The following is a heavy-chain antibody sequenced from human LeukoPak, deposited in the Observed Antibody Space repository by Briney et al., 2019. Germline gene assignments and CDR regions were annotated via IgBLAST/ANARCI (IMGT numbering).Heavy chain of an antibody. J-gene: IGHJ4*02. Sequence: AGGSLRLSCGASGFTVSSSYMSWVRQAPGKGLEWVAVIGYDGSNKYYADSVKGRFTISRDNSKNTLYLQMNSLRTEDTAVYFCAKEIYYDSSAFFDYWGQGTLVTVSS. D-gene: IGHD3-22*01. V-gene: IGHV3-30*18. CDR3: AKEIYYDSSAFFDY. CDR2: IGYDGSNK. CDR1: GFTVSSSY.